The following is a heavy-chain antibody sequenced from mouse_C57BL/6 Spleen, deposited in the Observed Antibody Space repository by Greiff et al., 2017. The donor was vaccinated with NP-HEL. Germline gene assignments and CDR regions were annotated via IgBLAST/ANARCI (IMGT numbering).Heavy chain of an antibody. CDR1: GFSLTSYG. CDR2: IWSGGST. D-gene: IGHD2-1*01. V-gene: IGHV2-4*01. Sequence: QVHVKQSGPGLVQPSQSLSITCTVSGFSLTSYGVHWVRQPPGKGLEWLGVIWSGGSTDYNAAFISRLSISKDNSKSQVFFKMNSLQADDTAIYYCAKNKGNSPMDYWGQGTSVTVSS. CDR3: AKNKGNSPMDY. J-gene: IGHJ4*01.